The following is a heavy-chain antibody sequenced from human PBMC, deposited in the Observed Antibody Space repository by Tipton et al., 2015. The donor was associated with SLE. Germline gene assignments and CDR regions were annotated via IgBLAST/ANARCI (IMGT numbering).Heavy chain of an antibody. J-gene: IGHJ4*02. CDR2: ISSSSSYI. Sequence: SLRLSCAASGFTFSSYSMNWVRQAPGKGLEWVSSISSSSSYIYYADSVKGRFTISRDNAKNSLYLQMNSLRAEDTAVYYCAKDRVTMVRGVIVYWGQGTLVTVSS. CDR1: GFTFSSYS. V-gene: IGHV3-21*04. CDR3: AKDRVTMVRGVIVY. D-gene: IGHD3-10*01.